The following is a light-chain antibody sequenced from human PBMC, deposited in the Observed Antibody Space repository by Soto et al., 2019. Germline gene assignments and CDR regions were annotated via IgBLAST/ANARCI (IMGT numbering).Light chain of an antibody. CDR3: HSYDNNFSGSAV. V-gene: IGLV2-14*01. CDR2: EVR. J-gene: IGLJ2*01. CDR1: MRDVGAYNL. Sequence: QSALTQPASVSGSAGQSITISCSGTMRDVGAYNLVSWYQQHPGTAPKLIIYEVRNRPSGISSRFSGSRSGNTASLAITGLQAEDEAIYYCHSYDNNFSGSAVFGGGTKLTVL.